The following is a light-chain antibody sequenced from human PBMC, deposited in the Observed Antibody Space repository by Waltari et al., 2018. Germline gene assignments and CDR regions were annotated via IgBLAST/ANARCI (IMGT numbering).Light chain of an antibody. Sequence: DIQMTQSPSTLSASVGDRVIITCRASQSISTSLAWYQQKPGKAPKLLIYGASNLQSGVPSRFSGSGSGTEFTLAISSLQPDDFGTYYCQQYKNYWTFGQGTNVEIK. J-gene: IGKJ1*01. CDR1: QSISTS. CDR3: QQYKNYWT. CDR2: GAS. V-gene: IGKV1-5*03.